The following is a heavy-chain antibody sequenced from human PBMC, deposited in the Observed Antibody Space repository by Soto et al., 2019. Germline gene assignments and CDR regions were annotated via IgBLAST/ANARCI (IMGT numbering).Heavy chain of an antibody. D-gene: IGHD2-21*02. CDR3: ARDRWVVTAIPLHDY. CDR2: ISAYNGNT. J-gene: IGHJ4*02. Sequence: ASVKVSCKASGYTFTSYGISWVRQAPGQGLEWMGWISAYNGNTNYAQKLQGRVTMTTDTSTSTAYMELRSLRSDDTAVYYCARDRWVVTAIPLHDYWGQGTLVTVSS. CDR1: GYTFTSYG. V-gene: IGHV1-18*01.